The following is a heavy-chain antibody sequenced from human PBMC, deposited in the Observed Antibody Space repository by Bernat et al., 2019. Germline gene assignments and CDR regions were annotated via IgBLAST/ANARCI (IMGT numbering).Heavy chain of an antibody. V-gene: IGHV3-23*01. J-gene: IGHJ5*02. CDR2: ISGSADNT. Sequence: EVQLLESGGGLVQPGGSLRLSCAASGFTFSSYAMSWVRQAPGKGLEWVSAISGSADNTYYADSVKGRFTISRDNSKNTLYLQMNSLRAEDTAVYYCVKWGRIAAAGGWFDPWGQGTLVTVSS. CDR3: VKWGRIAAAGGWFDP. D-gene: IGHD6-13*01. CDR1: GFTFSSYA.